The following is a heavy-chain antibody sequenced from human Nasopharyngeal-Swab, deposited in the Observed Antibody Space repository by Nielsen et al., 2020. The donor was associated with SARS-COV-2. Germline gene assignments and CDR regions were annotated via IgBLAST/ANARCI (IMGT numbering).Heavy chain of an antibody. CDR1: GFTSSNYA. CDR3: AKDRIQLWLRGPGGLDQ. J-gene: IGHJ4*02. Sequence: ESLKIPCAASGFTSSNYAMTWVRQAPGKGLEWVSVIYSGNSSTSYADPVKGRFTISRDDSKNTLYLQMNSRRADDTAVYYCAKDRIQLWLRGPGGLDQWGQGTLVTVSS. D-gene: IGHD5-18*01. V-gene: IGHV3-23*03. CDR2: IYSGNSST.